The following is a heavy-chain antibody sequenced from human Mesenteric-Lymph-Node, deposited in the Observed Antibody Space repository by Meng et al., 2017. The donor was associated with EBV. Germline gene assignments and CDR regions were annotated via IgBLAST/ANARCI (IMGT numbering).Heavy chain of an antibody. V-gene: IGHV4-59*01. J-gene: IGHJ4*02. CDR2: IFYSGKA. Sequence: QVHLHASAPGLVNPSATLSLTCTFSGVSISVSYWSWVRQPPGKGLEWIAYIFYSGKAKYNPSLKSRVTISIETSKKQFSLRLNSVTAADTAIYYCAKGHGGNSEYWGPGTMVTVSS. CDR1: GVSISVSY. CDR3: AKGHGGNSEY. D-gene: IGHD4-23*01.